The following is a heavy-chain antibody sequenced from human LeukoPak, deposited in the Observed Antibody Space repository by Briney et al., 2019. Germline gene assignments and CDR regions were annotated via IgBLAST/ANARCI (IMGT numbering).Heavy chain of an antibody. Sequence: GGSLRLSCAASGFRLSSYWMSWVRQAPGKGLEWVANIKQDASEKYDVDSVRGRFTISRDNAKTSLYLQMNSRRAEDTAVYYCASGMSTSHYWGQGTLVTVSS. V-gene: IGHV3-7*01. CDR1: GFRLSSYW. J-gene: IGHJ4*02. CDR2: IKQDASEK. CDR3: ASGMSTSHY. D-gene: IGHD3-10*01.